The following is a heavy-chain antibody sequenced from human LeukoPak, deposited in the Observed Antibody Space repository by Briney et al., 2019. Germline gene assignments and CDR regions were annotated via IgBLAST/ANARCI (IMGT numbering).Heavy chain of an antibody. Sequence: SETLSLTCTVSGGSISSYYWSWIRQPPGKGLEWIGYIYYSGSTYYDPSLKSRVTISVDRSKNQFSLKLSSVTAADTAVYYCARDSPFWSGYYTDYYYYMDVWGKGTTVTVSS. CDR3: ARDSPFWSGYYTDYYYYMDV. CDR2: IYYSGST. CDR1: GGSISSYY. D-gene: IGHD3-3*01. V-gene: IGHV4-59*12. J-gene: IGHJ6*03.